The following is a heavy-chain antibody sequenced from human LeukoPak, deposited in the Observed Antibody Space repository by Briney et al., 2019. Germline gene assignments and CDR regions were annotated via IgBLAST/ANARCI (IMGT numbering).Heavy chain of an antibody. J-gene: IGHJ6*04. CDR1: GASIKTFY. Sequence: SETLSLTCTVSGASIKTFYWSWIRQPAGKGLEWIGRISPSGSTNYNPSLKSRVTMSVDSSKNQFSLNLRSVTAADTAVYYCARVARSVEDVWGKGTTITVPS. V-gene: IGHV4-4*07. CDR3: ARVARSVEDV. CDR2: ISPSGST. D-gene: IGHD3-3*01.